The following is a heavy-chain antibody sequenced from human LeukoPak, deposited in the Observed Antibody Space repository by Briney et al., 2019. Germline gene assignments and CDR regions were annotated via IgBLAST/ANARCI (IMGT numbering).Heavy chain of an antibody. V-gene: IGHV3-30-3*01. CDR1: GFTFSSYA. J-gene: IGHJ4*02. CDR2: ISYDGSNK. D-gene: IGHD5-24*01. Sequence: TGGSLRLSCAASGFTFSSYAMHWVRQAPGKGLEWVAVISYDGSNKYYADSVKGRFTISRDNSKNTLYLQMNSLRAEDTAVYYCARAGGRDGYNDGYFDYWGQGTLVTVSS. CDR3: ARAGGRDGYNDGYFDY.